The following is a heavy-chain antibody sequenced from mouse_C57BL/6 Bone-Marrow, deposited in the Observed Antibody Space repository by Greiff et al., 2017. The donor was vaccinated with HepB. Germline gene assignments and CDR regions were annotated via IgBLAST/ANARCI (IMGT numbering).Heavy chain of an antibody. Sequence: QVQLQQPGAELVKPGASVKLSCKASGYTFTSYWMQWVKQRPGQGLEWIGEIDPSDSYTNYNQKFKGKATLTVDTSSSTAYMQLSSLTSEDSAVYYCARGDSWAWFAYWGQGTLVTVSA. D-gene: IGHD1-1*01. CDR1: GYTFTSYW. CDR2: IDPSDSYT. V-gene: IGHV1-50*01. J-gene: IGHJ3*01. CDR3: ARGDSWAWFAY.